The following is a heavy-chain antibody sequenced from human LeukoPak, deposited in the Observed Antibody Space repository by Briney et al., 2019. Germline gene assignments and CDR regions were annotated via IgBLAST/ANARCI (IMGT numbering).Heavy chain of an antibody. CDR2: INAGNGNT. V-gene: IGHV1-3*01. Sequence: ASVKVSCKASGYTFTSYAMHWVCQAPGQRLEWMGWINAGNGNTKYSQKFQGRVTITGDTSASTAYMELSSLRSEDTAVYYCARGYCSSTSCYMDVWGQGTTVT. CDR1: GYTFTSYA. D-gene: IGHD2-2*01. J-gene: IGHJ6*02. CDR3: ARGYCSSTSCYMDV.